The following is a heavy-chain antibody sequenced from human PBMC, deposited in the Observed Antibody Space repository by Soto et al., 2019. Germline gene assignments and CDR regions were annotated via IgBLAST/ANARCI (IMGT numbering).Heavy chain of an antibody. D-gene: IGHD2-21*02. V-gene: IGHV4-4*02. J-gene: IGHJ3*02. CDR3: ARVPGVVVSADDAFDI. CDR2: IYHSGSA. Sequence: QVQLQESGPGLVKPSGTLSLTCAVSGGSVSSSNRWSWVRQSPGKGLEWMGEIYHSGSAHYNPSLKSRATISLDKSKNQFSLRLTSVTAADTAVYYCARVPGVVVSADDAFDIWGPGTRVIVSS. CDR1: GGSVSSSNR.